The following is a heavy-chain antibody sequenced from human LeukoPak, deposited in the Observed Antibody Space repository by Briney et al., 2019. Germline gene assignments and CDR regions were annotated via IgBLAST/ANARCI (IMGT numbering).Heavy chain of an antibody. Sequence: ASVKVSCKVSGYTLTELTVHWVRQAPGKGLEWMGNFDPKDGDTIYAQRFQGRVTMTEDTSTHTAYMELSSLRSDDTAVYYCALSLGELSPNFDYWGQGTLVTVSS. CDR2: FDPKDGDT. D-gene: IGHD3-16*02. V-gene: IGHV1-24*01. J-gene: IGHJ4*02. CDR1: GYTLTELT. CDR3: ALSLGELSPNFDY.